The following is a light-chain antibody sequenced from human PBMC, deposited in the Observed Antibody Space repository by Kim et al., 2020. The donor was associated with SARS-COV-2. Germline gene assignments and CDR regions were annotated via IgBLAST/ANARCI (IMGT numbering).Light chain of an antibody. CDR3: QSADRSGTYMV. V-gene: IGLV3-25*03. Sequence: PVQTARITRSGDALPYQFAYWYQQKPGQAPVLVMYKKSERSSGIPERFSGSSSGTTVTLTISGVQAEDEADYYCQSADRSGTYMVFGGGTQLTVL. J-gene: IGLJ2*01. CDR2: KKS. CDR1: ALPYQF.